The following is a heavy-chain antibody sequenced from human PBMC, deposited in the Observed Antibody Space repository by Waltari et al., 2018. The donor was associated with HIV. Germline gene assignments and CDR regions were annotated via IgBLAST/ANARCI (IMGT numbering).Heavy chain of an antibody. D-gene: IGHD3-10*01. V-gene: IGHV3-30*18. CDR3: AKDAYGGHPKNWFDS. Sequence: QVQLVESGGGVVQPGKSLRLSCAASGFPFREEAMHWVRQAPGKGLEWVTVISSDGGNQYYADSVKGRFTISRDNSKKTLSLEMNSLKIEDTAMYYCAKDAYGGHPKNWFDSWGQGILVTVSS. CDR2: ISSDGGNQ. CDR1: GFPFREEA. J-gene: IGHJ5*01.